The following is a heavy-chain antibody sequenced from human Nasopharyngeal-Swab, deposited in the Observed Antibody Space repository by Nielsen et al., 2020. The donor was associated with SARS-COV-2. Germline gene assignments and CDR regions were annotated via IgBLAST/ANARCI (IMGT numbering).Heavy chain of an antibody. V-gene: IGHV3-23*01. CDR2: ISSSGGST. Sequence: VGLAPGRGVVCVSAISSSGGSTYYADSVKGRFTISRDNSKNTLYLQMNSLRAEDTAVYYCAKDLKPMYYDFWSGYYTDYYYYMDVWGKGTTVTVSS. CDR3: AKDLKPMYYDFWSGYYTDYYYYMDV. J-gene: IGHJ6*03. D-gene: IGHD3-3*01.